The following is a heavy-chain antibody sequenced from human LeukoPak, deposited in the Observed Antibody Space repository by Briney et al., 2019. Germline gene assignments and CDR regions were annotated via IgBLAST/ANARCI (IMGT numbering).Heavy chain of an antibody. V-gene: IGHV4-34*01. CDR1: GGSFSGYY. CDR2: INHSGST. CDR3: ARVDVVVITRGFDY. J-gene: IGHJ4*02. Sequence: PSETLSLTCAVYGGSFSGYYWNWIRQPPGKGLEWIGEINHSGSTNYNPSLKSRVTISVDTSKNQFSLKLSSVTAADTAVYYCARVDVVVITRGFDYWGQGTLVTVSS. D-gene: IGHD3-22*01.